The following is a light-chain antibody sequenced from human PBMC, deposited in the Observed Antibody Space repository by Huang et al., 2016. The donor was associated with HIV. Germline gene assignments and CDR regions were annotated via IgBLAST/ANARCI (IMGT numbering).Light chain of an antibody. CDR1: QSIGSY. CDR3: QQRNNWPPWT. Sequence: EIVLTQSPATLSLSPGEGATLSCRASQSIGSYLAWYQQRPGQDPRLRIYDASVRATGIPARFSGRGSGTDFTLTISSLEPEDFAVYYCQQRNNWPPWTFGQGTKVELK. V-gene: IGKV3-11*01. CDR2: DAS. J-gene: IGKJ1*01.